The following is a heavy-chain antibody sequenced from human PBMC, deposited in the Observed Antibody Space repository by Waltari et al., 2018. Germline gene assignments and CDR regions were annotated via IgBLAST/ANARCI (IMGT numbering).Heavy chain of an antibody. CDR2: ISSSSSTI. Sequence: EVQLVESGGGLVQPGGSLRLSCAASVFTFSSYSMNWVRQAPGKGLEWVSYISSSSSTIYYADSVKGRFTISRDNAKNSLYLQMNSLRAEDTAVYYCARGWSAARHLFDYWGQGTLVTVSS. CDR3: ARGWSAARHLFDY. V-gene: IGHV3-48*04. D-gene: IGHD6-6*01. J-gene: IGHJ4*02. CDR1: VFTFSSYS.